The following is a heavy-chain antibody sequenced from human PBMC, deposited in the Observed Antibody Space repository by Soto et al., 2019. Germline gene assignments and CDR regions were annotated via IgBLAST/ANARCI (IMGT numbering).Heavy chain of an antibody. D-gene: IGHD3-22*01. CDR3: AKDWDNYYDTGSVFDY. V-gene: IGHV3-30*18. CDR1: GFTFSSYG. CDR2: ISYDGSNK. Sequence: XVSLRLSCAASGFTFSSYGMHWVRQAPGKGLEWVAVISYDGSNKYYADSVKGRFTISRDNSKNTLYLQMKSLRAEDTAVYYCAKDWDNYYDTGSVFDYWGQGTLVTVSS. J-gene: IGHJ4*02.